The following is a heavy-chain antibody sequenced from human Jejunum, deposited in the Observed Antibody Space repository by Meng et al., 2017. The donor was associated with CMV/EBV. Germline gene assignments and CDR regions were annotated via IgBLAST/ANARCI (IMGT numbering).Heavy chain of an antibody. CDR1: GITFSKHV. CDR2: IRSDENEK. D-gene: IGHD3-3*01. CDR3: AKDKGVRYLEWFSV. Sequence: SGITFSKHVMHWVRQAPGKRLEWVAFIRSDENEKYYADSVKGRFIISRDNSQNTMWLQMNSLRAEDTAIYYCAKDKGVRYLEWFSVRGQKTMVTVSS. V-gene: IGHV3-30*02. J-gene: IGHJ4*02.